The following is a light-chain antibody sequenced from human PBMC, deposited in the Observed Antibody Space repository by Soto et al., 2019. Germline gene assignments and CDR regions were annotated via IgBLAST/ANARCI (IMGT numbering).Light chain of an antibody. CDR2: TAS. J-gene: IGKJ1*01. CDR3: QTYDSAPCS. Sequence: DIQMTQAPSSLSASVGDRVTITCRASQGIGNSLAWYQQKPGKVPKVLIYTASTLHSGVPSRFSGSGSGTDFTLTINSLQPEDVPTYFCQTYDSAPCSFGQGPRVEI. V-gene: IGKV1-27*01. CDR1: QGIGNS.